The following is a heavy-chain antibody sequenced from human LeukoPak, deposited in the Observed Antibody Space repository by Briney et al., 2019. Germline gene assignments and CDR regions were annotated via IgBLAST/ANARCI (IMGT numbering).Heavy chain of an antibody. CDR2: INHSGST. D-gene: IGHD6-13*01. Sequence: SETLSLTCAVYGGSFSGYYWSWIRQPPGKGLEWIGEINHSGSTNYNPSLKSRVTISVDTSKNQFSLKLSSVTAADTAVYYCARVAAGTDYWGQGTLATVSS. V-gene: IGHV4-34*01. J-gene: IGHJ4*02. CDR3: ARVAAGTDY. CDR1: GGSFSGYY.